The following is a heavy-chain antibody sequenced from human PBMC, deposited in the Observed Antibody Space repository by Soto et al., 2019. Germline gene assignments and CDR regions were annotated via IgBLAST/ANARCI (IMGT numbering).Heavy chain of an antibody. CDR2: ITPIFATT. V-gene: IGHV1-69*13. CDR3: ARDQYRHGSGTYYVTGWDY. Sequence: ASVKVSCEASGVTFSTHEFSWVRQAPGQGLEWMGGITPIFATTKYAQKFQARVTIIADESTSTVYMELRGLTSDDTATYYCARDQYRHGSGTYYVTGWDYWGPGTLVTVSS. D-gene: IGHD3-10*01. CDR1: GVTFSTHE. J-gene: IGHJ4*02.